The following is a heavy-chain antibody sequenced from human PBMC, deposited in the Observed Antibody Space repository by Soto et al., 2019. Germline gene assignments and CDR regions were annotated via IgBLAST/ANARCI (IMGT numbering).Heavy chain of an antibody. J-gene: IGHJ5*02. CDR3: ARDNGMAGSFDT. CDR2: ITSSSSTI. CDR1: GFTFSRYS. D-gene: IGHD2-8*01. V-gene: IGHV3-48*02. Sequence: GGSLRLSCAASGFTFSRYSMNWVRQAPGKGLEWISYITSSSSTIYYADSVKGRFTISRDNAKNSLYLQMNSLRDEDTAMYYCARDNGMAGSFDTWGQGTLVTVSS.